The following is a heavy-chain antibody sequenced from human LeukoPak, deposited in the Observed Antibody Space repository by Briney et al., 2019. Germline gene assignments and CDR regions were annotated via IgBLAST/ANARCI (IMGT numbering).Heavy chain of an antibody. CDR2: IKQDGSEK. CDR3: AKGRLGQEFDY. V-gene: IGHV3-7*03. D-gene: IGHD6-19*01. J-gene: IGHJ4*02. Sequence: GGSLRLSCAASGFTFSSFWMSWVRQAPGKGLEWVANIKQDGSEKYFVDSVKGRFTISRDNSKNTLYLQMNSLRAEDTAVYYCAKGRLGQEFDYWGQGTLVTVSS. CDR1: GFTFSSFW.